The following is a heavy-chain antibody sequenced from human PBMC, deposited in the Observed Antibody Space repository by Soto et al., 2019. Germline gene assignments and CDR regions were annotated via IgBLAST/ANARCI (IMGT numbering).Heavy chain of an antibody. CDR2: TSDSGNT. D-gene: IGHD2-2*03. J-gene: IGHJ4*02. Sequence: EVQLLESGGGLVQPGGSLRLSCEASGFTSNNFAMSCVRQAPGKGLAWVSTTSDSGNTYHANSVKGRFTISRDNSKNTQYLQMNSMRAEDTAVYYYAKVWGETGYCTSTSCLSYFDYWGQGTLVTVSS. V-gene: IGHV3-23*01. CDR1: GFTSNNFA. CDR3: AKVWGETGYCTSTSCLSYFDY.